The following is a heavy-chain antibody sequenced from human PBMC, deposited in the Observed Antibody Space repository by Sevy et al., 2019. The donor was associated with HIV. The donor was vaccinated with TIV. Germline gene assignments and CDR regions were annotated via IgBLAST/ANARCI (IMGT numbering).Heavy chain of an antibody. CDR1: GGSISSYY. Sequence: SETLSLTCTVSGGSISSYYWSWIRQPPGKGLEWIGYIYYSGSTNYNPSLKSRVTISVDTSKNQFSLKLSSVTAADTTVYNCARNEDCGGDCYRFDYWGQGTLVTVSS. J-gene: IGHJ4*02. CDR3: ARNEDCGGDCYRFDY. D-gene: IGHD2-21*02. CDR2: IYYSGST. V-gene: IGHV4-59*01.